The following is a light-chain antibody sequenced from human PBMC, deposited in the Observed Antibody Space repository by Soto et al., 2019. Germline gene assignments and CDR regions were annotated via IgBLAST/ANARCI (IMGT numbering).Light chain of an antibody. Sequence: QTVVTQEASLSVSPGGTVTLTCGLNSGSVSTSHYPSWYQQTPGQPPRTLILNIESRPSGVPERFSGTIIGRRAALTITGAQSEDESDYYCMLSVGTGVWVFGGGTKVTVL. J-gene: IGLJ3*02. CDR3: MLSVGTGVWV. CDR1: SGSVSTSHY. CDR2: NIE. V-gene: IGLV8-61*01.